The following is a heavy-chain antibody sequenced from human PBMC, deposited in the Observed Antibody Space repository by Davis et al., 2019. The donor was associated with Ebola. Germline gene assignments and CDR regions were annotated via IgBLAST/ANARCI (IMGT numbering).Heavy chain of an antibody. Sequence: ASVKVSCKTSGYTFTGHYIQWVRQAPGQGLEWMGRINPNSGVTIYAQKFQGRVTMTRDTSISTAYMELSRLRSDDTAVYYCARDYAPGGFYYYDSSGDDYWGQGTLVTVSS. CDR1: GYTFTGHY. CDR3: ARDYAPGGFYYYDSSGDDY. CDR2: INPNSGVT. V-gene: IGHV1-2*06. J-gene: IGHJ4*02. D-gene: IGHD3-22*01.